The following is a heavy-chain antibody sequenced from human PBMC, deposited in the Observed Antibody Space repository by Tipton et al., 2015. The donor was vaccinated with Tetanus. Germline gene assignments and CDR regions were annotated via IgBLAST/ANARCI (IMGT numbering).Heavy chain of an antibody. Sequence: QSGAAVKKPGASVKLSCATSGFPFSRPFIHWVRQAPGHGLEWMGLINPSGGGTTYARKFRDRVTITRDTATSTVYMELSSLTSQDTAVYYCARATDPSGWTYFDFWGQGTLVPVSP. J-gene: IGHJ4*02. CDR2: INPSGGGT. CDR3: ARATDPSGWTYFDF. V-gene: IGHV1-46*01. CDR1: GFPFSRPF. D-gene: IGHD6-19*01.